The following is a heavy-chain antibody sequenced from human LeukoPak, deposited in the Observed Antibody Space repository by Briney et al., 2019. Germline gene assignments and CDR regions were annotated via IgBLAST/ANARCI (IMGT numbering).Heavy chain of an antibody. J-gene: IGHJ4*02. V-gene: IGHV3-21*01. CDR3: TRDPYADYATDY. CDR1: GFTFSSYS. CDR2: ISPSSSYI. Sequence: GESLRLSCAASGFTFSSYSMNWVRQAPGKGLEWVSSISPSSSYIYYGDSVKGRFTISRDNAKNSLYLQMNSLRAEDTAVYYCTRDPYADYATDYSGQGTLVTVSS. D-gene: IGHD4-17*01.